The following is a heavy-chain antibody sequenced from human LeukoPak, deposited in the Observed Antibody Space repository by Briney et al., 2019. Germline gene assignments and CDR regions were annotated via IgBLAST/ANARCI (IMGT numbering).Heavy chain of an antibody. J-gene: IGHJ5*02. Sequence: PVGSLRLSCAASGFTVSSNYMSWVRQAPGKGLEWVSVIYSGGSTYYADSVKGRFTISRDNSKNTLYLQMNSLRAEDTAVYYCARVSFLKVEGQNWFDPWGQGTLVTVSS. CDR1: GFTVSSNY. D-gene: IGHD1-1*01. CDR2: IYSGGST. CDR3: ARVSFLKVEGQNWFDP. V-gene: IGHV3-66*02.